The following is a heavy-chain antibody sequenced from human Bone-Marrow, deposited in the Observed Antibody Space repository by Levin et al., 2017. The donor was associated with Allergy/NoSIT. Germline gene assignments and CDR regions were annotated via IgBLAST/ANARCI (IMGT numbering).Heavy chain of an antibody. CDR2: INPKNGGT. Sequence: GESLKISCKASGYTFIGQYIHWARQAPGRGLEWMGWINPKNGGTNFAQRFQGSVTMISDTSISTAYMELSRLRSDDTAVYYCARGYRSMFRGIVHALDVWGQGTMVTVSS. V-gene: IGHV1-2*04. CDR3: ARGYRSMFRGIVHALDV. D-gene: IGHD3-10*01. CDR1: GYTFIGQY. J-gene: IGHJ3*01.